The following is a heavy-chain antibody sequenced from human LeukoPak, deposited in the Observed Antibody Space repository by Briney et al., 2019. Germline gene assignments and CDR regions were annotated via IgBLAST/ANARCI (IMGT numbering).Heavy chain of an antibody. Sequence: SETLSLTCAVSGGSISSGGYSWSWIRQPPGKGLEWIGYIYHSGSTNYNPSLKSRVTISVDTSKNQFSLKLSSVTAADTAVYYCAREGYCSSTSCFYDYWGQGTLVTVSS. CDR3: AREGYCSSTSCFYDY. D-gene: IGHD2-2*01. CDR1: GGSISSGGYS. V-gene: IGHV4-30-2*01. CDR2: IYHSGST. J-gene: IGHJ4*02.